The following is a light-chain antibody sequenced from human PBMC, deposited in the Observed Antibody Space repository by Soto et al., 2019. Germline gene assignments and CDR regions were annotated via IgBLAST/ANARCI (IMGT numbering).Light chain of an antibody. V-gene: IGKV3-20*01. Sequence: EIVLTQSPGTLSLSPGERATLSCRASQSVSSSYLAWYQQKPGQAPRFLIYGASIRATGIPDRFSGSGSGTDFTLTISRLEPEDFAVYYCQQYGSPPPYTFGQGTKLEIK. CDR3: QQYGSPPPYT. J-gene: IGKJ2*01. CDR2: GAS. CDR1: QSVSSSY.